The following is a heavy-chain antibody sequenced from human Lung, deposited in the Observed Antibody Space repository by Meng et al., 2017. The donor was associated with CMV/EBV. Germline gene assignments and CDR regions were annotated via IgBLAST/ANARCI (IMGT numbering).Heavy chain of an antibody. J-gene: IGHJ6*02. CDR3: ARAFGGTIFGVVNYYYGMDV. Sequence: SDTLSLXXAVHGGSSSGYYWSWIRQPPGKGLEWIGEINHSGSTNYNPSLKSRVTISVDTSKNQFSLKLSSVTAADTAVYYCARAFGGTIFGVVNYYYGMDVWGQGXTVTVSS. D-gene: IGHD3-3*01. V-gene: IGHV4-34*01. CDR2: INHSGST. CDR1: GGSSSGYY.